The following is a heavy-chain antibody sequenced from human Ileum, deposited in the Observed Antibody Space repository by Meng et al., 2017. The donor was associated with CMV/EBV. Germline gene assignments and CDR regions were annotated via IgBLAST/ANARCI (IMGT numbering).Heavy chain of an antibody. CDR2: INHSGST. V-gene: IGHV4-34*01. D-gene: IGHD6-13*01. J-gene: IGHJ6*02. CDR3: ERGYSSRRRARYYYGMDV. CDR1: GGSFSGYY. Sequence: SETLSLTCAVYGGSFSGYYWDWIRQPPGKGLEWIGEINHSGSTKYNPSLKSRVTISVDTSKNQFSLKLSAVTAADTAVYYCERGYSSRRRARYYYGMDVWGQGTMVTVSS.